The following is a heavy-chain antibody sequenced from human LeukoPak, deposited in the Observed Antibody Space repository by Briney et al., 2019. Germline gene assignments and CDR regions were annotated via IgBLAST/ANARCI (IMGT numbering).Heavy chain of an antibody. CDR2: INRSGST. Sequence: PSETLSLTCAVYGGSFSGYYWSWIRQPPGKGLEWIGEINRSGSTNYNPSLKGRVTISVDTSKNQFSLKLSSVTAADTAVYYCARAKLLRIPLDYWGQGTLVTVSS. J-gene: IGHJ4*02. CDR3: ARAKLLRIPLDY. CDR1: GGSFSGYY. D-gene: IGHD1-26*01. V-gene: IGHV4-34*01.